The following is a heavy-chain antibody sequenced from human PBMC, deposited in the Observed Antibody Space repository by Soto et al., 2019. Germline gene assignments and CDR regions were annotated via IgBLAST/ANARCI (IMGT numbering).Heavy chain of an antibody. CDR1: GFTFSSYA. CDR3: AKDNSPLGDSGLDY. Sequence: EVQLLESGGGLVQPGGSLRLSCAASGFTFSSYAMSWVRQAPGKGLEWVSAISGSGGSTYYADSVKGRFTISRDNSKNTLYLQMNSLRAEDTAVYCCAKDNSPLGDSGLDYWGQGTLVTVSS. D-gene: IGHD6-19*01. J-gene: IGHJ4*02. V-gene: IGHV3-23*01. CDR2: ISGSGGST.